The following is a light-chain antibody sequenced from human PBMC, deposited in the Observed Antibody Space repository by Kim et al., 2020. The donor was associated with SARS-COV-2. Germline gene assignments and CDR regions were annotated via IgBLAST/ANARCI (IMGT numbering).Light chain of an antibody. CDR1: QTINNK. CDR3: QQSNDWPPLT. J-gene: IGKJ1*01. CDR2: DAT. V-gene: IGKV3-15*01. Sequence: SPGERDTLSCRASQTINNKLGWYQQKPGQAPRLLIYDATTRATGVPARFIGSGSETDFTLTISSLQSEDFAVYYCQQSNDWPPLTFGQGTKVDIK.